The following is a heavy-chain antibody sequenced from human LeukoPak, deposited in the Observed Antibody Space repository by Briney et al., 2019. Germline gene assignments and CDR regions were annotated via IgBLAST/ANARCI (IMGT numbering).Heavy chain of an antibody. V-gene: IGHV3-48*03. Sequence: PGGSLRLSCAVSGFTVSRNYMAWVRQAPGKGLEWVSQISGSGSSIYYADSVRGRFTISRDNAKNSLYLQMNSLRAEDTAVYYCAGQTTLTTIFSSWGQGTLVTVSS. J-gene: IGHJ5*02. D-gene: IGHD3-3*01. CDR2: ISGSGSSI. CDR1: GFTVSRNY. CDR3: AGQTTLTTIFSS.